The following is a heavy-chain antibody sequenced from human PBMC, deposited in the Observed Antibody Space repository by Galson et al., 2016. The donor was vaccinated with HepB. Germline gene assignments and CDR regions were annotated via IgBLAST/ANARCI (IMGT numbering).Heavy chain of an antibody. CDR1: GDSVSSNSAA. Sequence: CAISGDSVSSNSAAWNWIRQSPSRGLEWLGRTFYRSKWHYDYDVSVQSRISINSDTSKNQFSLQLKSVSPEDTAVYYCARDPGWQYRYSGSYLGWFDPWGQGTLVTVSS. J-gene: IGHJ5*02. V-gene: IGHV6-1*01. CDR3: ARDPGWQYRYSGSYLGWFDP. CDR2: TFYRSKWHY. D-gene: IGHD1-26*01.